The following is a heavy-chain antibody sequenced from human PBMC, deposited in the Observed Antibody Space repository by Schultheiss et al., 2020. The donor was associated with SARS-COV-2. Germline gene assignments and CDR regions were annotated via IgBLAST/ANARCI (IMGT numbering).Heavy chain of an antibody. V-gene: IGHV2-5*01. Sequence: SGPTLVKPTQTLTLTCTFSGFSLSTSGVGVGWIRQPPGKALEWLALIYWNDDKRYSPSLKSRLTITKDTSKNQVVLTMTNMDPVDTATYYCAHGRSELRSDWFDPWGQGTLVTVSS. D-gene: IGHD1-7*01. CDR2: IYWNDDK. CDR3: AHGRSELRSDWFDP. CDR1: GFSLSTSGVG. J-gene: IGHJ5*02.